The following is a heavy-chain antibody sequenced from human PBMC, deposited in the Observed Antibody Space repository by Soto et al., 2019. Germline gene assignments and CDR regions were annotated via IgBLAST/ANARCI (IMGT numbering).Heavy chain of an antibody. J-gene: IGHJ6*02. V-gene: IGHV3-48*03. CDR3: ARDMILLGGDDTLINYYDLWYHYGMDV. D-gene: IGHD3-9*01. Sequence: EVQLVESGGGLVQPGGSVRLSCAASGFSFSNYEMNWVRQAPGKGLEWVSYISSSSSTIYYADSVKGRFTISRDNAKNSLSLQMNNLRAEDTAVYYCARDMILLGGDDTLINYYDLWYHYGMDVWGQGTTVTVSS. CDR2: ISSSSSTI. CDR1: GFSFSNYE.